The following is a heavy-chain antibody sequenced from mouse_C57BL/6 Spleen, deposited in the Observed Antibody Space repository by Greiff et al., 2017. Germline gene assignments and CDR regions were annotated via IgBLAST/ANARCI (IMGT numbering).Heavy chain of an antibody. Sequence: QVQLKESGPGLVAPSQSLSITCPVSGFSLTSYALSWVRQPPGKGLEWLGVIWTGGGTNYNSALNSRLSISKDNSKSQVFLKMNSLQTDDTARYYCARNYGSSLYAMDYWGQGTSVTVSS. CDR3: ARNYGSSLYAMDY. CDR1: GFSLTSYA. V-gene: IGHV2-9-1*01. CDR2: IWTGGGT. D-gene: IGHD1-1*01. J-gene: IGHJ4*01.